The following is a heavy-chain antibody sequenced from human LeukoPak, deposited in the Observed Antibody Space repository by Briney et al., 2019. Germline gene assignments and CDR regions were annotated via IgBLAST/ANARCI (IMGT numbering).Heavy chain of an antibody. CDR2: INTNTGNP. Sequence: ASVKVSCKASGYTFTSYYMHWVRQAPGQGLEWMGWINTNTGNPTYAQGFTGRFVFSLDTSVSTAYLQISSLKAEDTAVYYCARVGGIAVAGNYYYYYMDVWGKGTTVTVSS. J-gene: IGHJ6*03. V-gene: IGHV7-4-1*02. CDR1: GYTFTSYY. CDR3: ARVGGIAVAGNYYYYYMDV. D-gene: IGHD6-19*01.